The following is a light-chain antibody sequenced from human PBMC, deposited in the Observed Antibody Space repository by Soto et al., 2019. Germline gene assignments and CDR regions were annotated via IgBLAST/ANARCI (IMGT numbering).Light chain of an antibody. J-gene: IGLJ1*01. Sequence: QSVLTQPASVSGSPGQSITISCTGTRSDIGNYNRVSWYQQHPGKAPKLMIYAVADRPSGVPNRFSGSKSGNTASLTISGLQAEDEADYYCCSYAGSYTFVFGIGTKVTVL. CDR2: AVA. CDR3: CSYAGSYTFV. V-gene: IGLV2-23*02. CDR1: RSDIGNYNR.